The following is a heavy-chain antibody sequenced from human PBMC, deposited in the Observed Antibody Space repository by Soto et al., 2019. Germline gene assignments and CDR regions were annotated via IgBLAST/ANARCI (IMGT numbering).Heavy chain of an antibody. CDR2: ISSSSPTI. Sequence: GGSLRLSCAASGFTFSSYEVNWVRQAPGKGLEWVSYISSSSPTIYYADSVEGRFTISRDNAKNSLYLQMNSLRAEDTAVYYCARGGSGWYFDYWGQGTLVTVSS. CDR3: ARGGSGWYFDY. J-gene: IGHJ4*02. D-gene: IGHD6-19*01. V-gene: IGHV3-48*03. CDR1: GFTFSSYE.